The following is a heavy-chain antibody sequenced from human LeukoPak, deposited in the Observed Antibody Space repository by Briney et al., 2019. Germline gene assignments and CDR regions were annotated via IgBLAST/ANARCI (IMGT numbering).Heavy chain of an antibody. CDR3: ARQSRSNSWFSGGPKALNWFDS. J-gene: IGHJ5*01. D-gene: IGHD6-13*01. CDR1: GGSFSGYY. CDR2: INHSGST. Sequence: MPSETLSLTCAVYGGSFSGYYWSWIRQPPGKGLEWIGEINHSGSTNYNPSLKSRVTISVDTSKNQFSLKLSSVTAADTAVYYCARQSRSNSWFSGGPKALNWFDSWAQGTLVTVSS. V-gene: IGHV4-34*01.